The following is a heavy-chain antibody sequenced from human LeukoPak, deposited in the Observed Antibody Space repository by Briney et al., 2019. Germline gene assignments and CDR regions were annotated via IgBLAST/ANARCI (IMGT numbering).Heavy chain of an antibody. CDR1: GFTLGSHV. J-gene: IGHJ4*02. V-gene: IGHV3-13*01. CDR2: VSSGFHA. Sequence: GGSLRLSCTASGFTLGSHVMHWVRQIPGQGLEWVAAVSSGFHAFFADSVQGRFTVSREDARNSLYLQMNSLRAGDTAVYYCVREARGYHYTYFDYWGQGTLVTVSS. CDR3: VREARGYHYTYFDY. D-gene: IGHD5-18*01.